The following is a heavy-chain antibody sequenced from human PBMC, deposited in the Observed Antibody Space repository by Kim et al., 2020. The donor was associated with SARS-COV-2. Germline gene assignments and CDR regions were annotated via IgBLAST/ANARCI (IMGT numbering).Heavy chain of an antibody. CDR1: GGSFSGYY. CDR3: ASSQDSSGYYDFYYYMDV. J-gene: IGHJ6*03. D-gene: IGHD3-22*01. CDR2: INHSGST. Sequence: SETLSLTCAVYGGSFSGYYWSWIRQPPGKGLEWIGEINHSGSTNYNPSLKSRVTISVDTSKNQFSLKLSSVTAADTAVYYCASSQDSSGYYDFYYYMDV. V-gene: IGHV4-34*01.